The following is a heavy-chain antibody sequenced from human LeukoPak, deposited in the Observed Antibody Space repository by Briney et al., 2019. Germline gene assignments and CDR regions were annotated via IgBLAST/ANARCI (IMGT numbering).Heavy chain of an antibody. V-gene: IGHV4-38-2*02. CDR1: GDSLRIVYE. Sequence: SETLSLPRTLSGDSLRIVYEWGWTPQRPGKGLEWVGRIYYRGSTQSNPSLTSRVTISVDTAKNHFSLKLCSVPAADTAVYYCARERFEELSSYYYYHMDVWGKGTTVT. CDR2: IYYRGST. J-gene: IGHJ6*03. CDR3: ARERFEELSSYYYYHMDV. D-gene: IGHD3-10*01.